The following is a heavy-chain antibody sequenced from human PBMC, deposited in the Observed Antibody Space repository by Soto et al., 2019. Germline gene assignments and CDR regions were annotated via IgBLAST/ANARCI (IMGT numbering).Heavy chain of an antibody. CDR3: AKDQGDCSGGSCYGTLGAFDI. D-gene: IGHD2-15*01. Sequence: GGSLRLSFAASGFTFSSYGMHWVRQAPGKGLEWVAVISYDGSNKYYADSVKGRFTISRDNSKNTLYLQMKSLRAEDTAVYYCAKDQGDCSGGSCYGTLGAFDIWGQGTMVTVSS. V-gene: IGHV3-30*18. J-gene: IGHJ3*02. CDR1: GFTFSSYG. CDR2: ISYDGSNK.